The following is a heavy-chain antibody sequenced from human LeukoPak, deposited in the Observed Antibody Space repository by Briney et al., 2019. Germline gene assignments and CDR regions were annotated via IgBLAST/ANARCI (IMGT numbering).Heavy chain of an antibody. CDR1: GVTFSRHV. D-gene: IGHD3-3*01. V-gene: IGHV3-30*02. CDR3: ASRPYAFWGGPFDY. J-gene: IGHJ4*02. CDR2: IPSDGSDK. Sequence: GGSLRLSCAASGVTFSRHVMHWVRQTPGKGLEWVAFIPSDGSDKYYADSVKGRFTISRDNSKNTLYLQMNSLTADDTAVYYCASRPYAFWGGPFDYWGQGTLVAVSS.